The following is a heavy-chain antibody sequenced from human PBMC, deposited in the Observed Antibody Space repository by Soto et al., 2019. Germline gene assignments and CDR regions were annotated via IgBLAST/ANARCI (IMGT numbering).Heavy chain of an antibody. CDR1: GFTFSSYA. CDR2: FSGSSGNT. V-gene: IGHV3-23*01. J-gene: IGHJ4*02. CDR3: TNLTFCTTTPCQGREGGY. D-gene: IGHD2-8*01. Sequence: EVQLLESGGGLVQPGGSLRLSCAASGFTFSSYAMTWVRQAPGKGLEWVSRFSGSSGNTYYADSVKARFTTSRDNSKNTLYLQMNSLRAEDTAVYYCTNLTFCTTTPCQGREGGYWGQGTLVTVSS.